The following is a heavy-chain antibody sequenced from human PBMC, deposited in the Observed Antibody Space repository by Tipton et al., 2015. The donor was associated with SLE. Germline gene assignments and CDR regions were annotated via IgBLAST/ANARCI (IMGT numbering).Heavy chain of an antibody. CDR2: ISGSGGST. CDR3: ARDRERFLEWLLIDY. J-gene: IGHJ4*02. Sequence: SLRLSCAASGFTVSSNYMNWVRQAPGKGLEWVSVISGSGGSTYYADSVKGRFTISRDNSKNTLYLQMNSLRAEDTAVYYCARDRERFLEWLLIDYWGQGTLVTVSS. D-gene: IGHD3-3*01. CDR1: GFTVSSNY. V-gene: IGHV3-66*02.